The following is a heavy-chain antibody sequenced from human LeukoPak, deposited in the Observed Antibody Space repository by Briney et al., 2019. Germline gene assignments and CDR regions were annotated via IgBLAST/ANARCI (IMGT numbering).Heavy chain of an antibody. Sequence: PGGSLRLSCAASGFTFSTYAMIWVRQAPGKGLEWVSAISGRGVSTSYADSVRGRFTISRDNSKNTLYLQMNSLRAEDTAVYYCAKAASGNWNDVSDYWGQGTLVTVSS. J-gene: IGHJ4*02. V-gene: IGHV3-23*01. CDR1: GFTFSTYA. CDR3: AKAASGNWNDVSDY. D-gene: IGHD1-20*01. CDR2: ISGRGVST.